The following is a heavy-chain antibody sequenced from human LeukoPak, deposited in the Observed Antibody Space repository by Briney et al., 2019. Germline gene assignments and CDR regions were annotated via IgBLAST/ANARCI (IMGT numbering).Heavy chain of an antibody. CDR3: ANTWVGDLGGEFDN. CDR2: INEDGSEK. J-gene: IGHJ4*02. D-gene: IGHD3-10*01. V-gene: IGHV3-7*01. Sequence: GGSLRLSCAVSGFTFSSYWMTWVRQTPGKGLESVANINEDGSEKYYVDSVKGQFTISRDNAKNSLYLQMNSLRADDTAIYYCANTWVGDLGGEFDNWGQGTLVTVSS. CDR1: GFTFSSYW.